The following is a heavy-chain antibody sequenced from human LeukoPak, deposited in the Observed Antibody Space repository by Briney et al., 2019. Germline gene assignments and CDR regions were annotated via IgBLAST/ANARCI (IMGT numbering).Heavy chain of an antibody. V-gene: IGHV4-4*07. CDR3: AREYYDILTGYRRLDY. D-gene: IGHD3-9*01. CDR2: IYTSGST. Sequence: SETLSLTCTVSGGSISSYYWSWIRQPAGKGLEWIGRIYTSGSTNYNPSLKSRVTMSVDTSKNQFSLKLSSVTTADTAVYYCAREYYDILTGYRRLDYWGQGTLVTVSS. CDR1: GGSISSYY. J-gene: IGHJ4*02.